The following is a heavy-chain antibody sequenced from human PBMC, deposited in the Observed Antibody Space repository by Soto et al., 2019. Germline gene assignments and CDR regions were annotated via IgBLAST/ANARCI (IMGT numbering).Heavy chain of an antibody. Sequence: PSDTLSLTYDVTSSSINSSNWRSWVRQPPGKGLEWIGEIYHSGSTNYNPSLKSRVTISVDKSKNQFSLKLSSVTAADTAVYYCARDQMNYYGSGSYYSYYYYMDVWGKGTTVT. D-gene: IGHD3-10*01. CDR1: SSSINSSNW. CDR2: IYHSGST. V-gene: IGHV4-4*02. CDR3: ARDQMNYYGSGSYYSYYYYMDV. J-gene: IGHJ6*03.